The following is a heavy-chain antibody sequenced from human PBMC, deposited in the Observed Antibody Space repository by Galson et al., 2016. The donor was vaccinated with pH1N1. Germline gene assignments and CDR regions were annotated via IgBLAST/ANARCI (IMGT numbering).Heavy chain of an antibody. V-gene: IGHV4-34*01. Sequence: SETLSLTCTVYGGSFSDYYWSWIRQPPGKGLEWIGEVNPSGSTIYNPSLNSRVIISADTSRNPFSLKLTSVTAAETAVYFCARVDFGGKLGDWGQGTQVTVSS. CDR3: ARVDFGGKLGD. J-gene: IGHJ4*02. D-gene: IGHD3-10*01. CDR1: GGSFSDYY. CDR2: VNPSGST.